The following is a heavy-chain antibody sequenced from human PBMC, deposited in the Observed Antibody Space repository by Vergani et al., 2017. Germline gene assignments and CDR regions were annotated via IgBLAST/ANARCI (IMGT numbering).Heavy chain of an antibody. V-gene: IGHV4-34*01. CDR2: IDHTGRP. CDR1: GGSFTSYH. J-gene: IGHJ6*03. CDR3: ARVNTETNGHLYYYYYMDV. Sequence: QVQLQQWGGGLLKPSETLSLTCVVNGGSFTSYHWTWIRQSPGEGLEWVGDIDHTGRPDYNPSLKSRLTMSVEKSRNQFSLTFNSVTATDTAIYFCARVNTETNGHLYYYYYMDVWGQGTAVTVS. D-gene: IGHD4-11*01.